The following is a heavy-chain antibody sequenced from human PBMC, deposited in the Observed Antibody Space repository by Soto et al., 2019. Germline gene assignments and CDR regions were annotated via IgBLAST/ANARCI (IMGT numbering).Heavy chain of an antibody. Sequence: QVQLVQSGAEVKKPGSSVKVSCKASGGTFSSYAISWVRQAPGQGLEWMGGIIPIFGTANYAQKFQGRVTFTADESPSTAYMELRSLRSEDTAVYYCARVGVLVPAALDYWGQGTLVTVSS. CDR2: IIPIFGTA. V-gene: IGHV1-69*12. J-gene: IGHJ4*02. D-gene: IGHD2-2*01. CDR1: GGTFSSYA. CDR3: ARVGVLVPAALDY.